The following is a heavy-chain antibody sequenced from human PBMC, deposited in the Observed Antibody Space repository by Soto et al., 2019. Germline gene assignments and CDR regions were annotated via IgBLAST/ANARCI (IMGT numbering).Heavy chain of an antibody. J-gene: IGHJ4*02. V-gene: IGHV3-74*01. CDR2: ISGDGVTT. CDR1: GFPFSSYW. CDR3: AREYYGLLTGYYTDY. Sequence: EVQLVESGGDLVQRGGSLGLSCAASGFPFSSYWMHWVRHTPGKGLDWVARISGDGVTTYYADSVTGRFTVSRHNAKNTLSLQISGLRAEDTAVYYCAREYYGLLTGYYTDYWGQGTLVSVSS. D-gene: IGHD3-9*01.